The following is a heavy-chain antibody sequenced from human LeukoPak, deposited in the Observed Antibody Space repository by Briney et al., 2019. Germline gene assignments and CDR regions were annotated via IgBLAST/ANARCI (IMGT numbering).Heavy chain of an antibody. J-gene: IGHJ6*04. CDR2: LNPNSGNT. V-gene: IGHV1-8*03. Sequence: GASVKLSCTATGNKFTSYGISWERKATRQGIGWTEWLNPNSGNTGYAQKFQGRVTITRNTSISTAYMELSSLRSEDTAVYYCARADCSGGSCYLGSDVWGKGTTVTVSS. CDR1: GNKFTSYG. D-gene: IGHD2-15*01. CDR3: ARADCSGGSCYLGSDV.